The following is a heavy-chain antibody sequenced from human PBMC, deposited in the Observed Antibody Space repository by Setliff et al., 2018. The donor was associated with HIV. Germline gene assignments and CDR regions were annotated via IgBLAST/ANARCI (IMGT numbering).Heavy chain of an antibody. J-gene: IGHJ5*02. D-gene: IGHD3-10*01. Sequence: SLRLSCTASGFTFGDYAVSWVRQAPGKGLQWVGFIRRKAYGGTTEYAASVKGRFTISRDNDKNSVHLQMTSLRAEDTAVYYCASSGSGSYINWFGPWGQGTLVTVSS. V-gene: IGHV3-49*04. CDR2: IRRKAYGGTT. CDR3: ASSGSGSYINWFGP. CDR1: GFTFGDYA.